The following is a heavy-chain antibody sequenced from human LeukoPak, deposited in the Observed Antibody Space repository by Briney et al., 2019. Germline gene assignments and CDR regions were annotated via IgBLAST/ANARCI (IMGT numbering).Heavy chain of an antibody. Sequence: PGGSLRLSCAASGFTFSSYTMNWVRQTPGKGLEWVSSISSHNSYIYYADSVKGRFTISRDDAKNSLYLQMNSLRVEDTAVYYCARDGDYKRGVDPWGQGTLVTVSS. CDR3: ARDGDYKRGVDP. CDR2: ISSHNSYI. CDR1: GFTFSSYT. V-gene: IGHV3-21*01. J-gene: IGHJ5*02. D-gene: IGHD4-17*01.